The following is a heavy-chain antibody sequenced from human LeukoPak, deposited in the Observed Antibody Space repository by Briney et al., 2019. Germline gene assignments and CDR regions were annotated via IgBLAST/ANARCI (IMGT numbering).Heavy chain of an antibody. V-gene: IGHV3-9*01. CDR3: AKDMAEGGSSGYYFYYFDY. D-gene: IGHD3-22*01. CDR1: GFTFDDYA. J-gene: IGHJ4*02. Sequence: RSGRSLRLSCAASGFTFDDYAMHWVRQAPGKGLEWVSGISWNSGSIGYADSVKGRFTIPRDNAKNSLYLQMNSLRAEDTALYYCAKDMAEGGSSGYYFYYFDYWGQGTLVTVSS. CDR2: ISWNSGSI.